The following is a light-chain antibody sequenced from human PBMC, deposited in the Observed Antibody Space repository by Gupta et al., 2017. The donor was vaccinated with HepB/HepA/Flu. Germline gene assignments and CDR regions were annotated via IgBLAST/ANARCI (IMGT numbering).Light chain of an antibody. J-gene: IGLJ3*02. CDR3: SAWDSSRSAWV. CDR1: SNNVGNQG. CDR2: RNN. V-gene: IGLV10-54*04. Sequence: HAGLTQPPSVSKGLRQTATLTCTGNSNNVGNQGAAWLQQHQGHPPKLLSYRNNNRPSGISERFSASRSGTTASMTITGLQPEDEADYYCSAWDSSRSAWVFGGGTKLTVL.